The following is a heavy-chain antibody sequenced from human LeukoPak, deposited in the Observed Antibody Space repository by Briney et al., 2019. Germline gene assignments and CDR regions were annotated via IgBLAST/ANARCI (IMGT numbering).Heavy chain of an antibody. CDR2: INAGTGNT. CDR1: GYTFTSYT. Sequence: ASVKASCKASGYTFTSYTIHWVRQAPGQRLEWMGWINAGTGNTKYSQKFQGRVTITRDTSASTAYMELSSLRSEDTAVYYCAREGGAWILWGQGTLVTVSS. V-gene: IGHV1-3*01. D-gene: IGHD5-12*01. CDR3: AREGGAWIL. J-gene: IGHJ4*02.